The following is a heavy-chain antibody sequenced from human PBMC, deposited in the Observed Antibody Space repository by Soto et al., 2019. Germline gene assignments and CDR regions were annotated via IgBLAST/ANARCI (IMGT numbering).Heavy chain of an antibody. CDR3: ARRYGYYFDY. V-gene: IGHV4-59*01. CDR2: IYYSGST. Sequence: SETLSLTCTVPGRSISSYYWSWIRQPPGKGLEWIGYIYYSGSTNYNPSLKSRVTISVDTSKNQFSLKLSSVTAADTAVYYCARRYGYYFDYWGQGTLVTVS. D-gene: IGHD3-9*01. J-gene: IGHJ4*02. CDR1: GRSISSYY.